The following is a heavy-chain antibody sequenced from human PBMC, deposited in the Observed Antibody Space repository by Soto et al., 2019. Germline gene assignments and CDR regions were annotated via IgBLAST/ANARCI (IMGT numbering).Heavy chain of an antibody. Sequence: VRSLRVSCAASGLNVSSNYMRWVRQAPGKGLEWVSEIYGGATTQYADSVKGRFSISRDSSQSTLYLQMSSLRAEETAVYYCAGDNHCPNYWGQGTLVTVSS. V-gene: IGHV3-66*01. J-gene: IGHJ4*02. CDR3: AGDNHCPNY. CDR1: GLNVSSNY. CDR2: IYGGATT.